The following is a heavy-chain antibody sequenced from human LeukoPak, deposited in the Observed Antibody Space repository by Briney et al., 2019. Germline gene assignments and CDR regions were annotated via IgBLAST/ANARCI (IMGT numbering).Heavy chain of an antibody. V-gene: IGHV3-30*02. J-gene: IGHJ4*02. CDR2: IRYDGSNK. Sequence: SGGSLRLSCAASGFTFSSYGMHWVRQAPGKGLEWVAFIRYDGSNKYYADSVKGRFTISRDNSKNTLYLQMNSLRAEDTAVYYCAKVRYDYVWGSYPYWGQGTLVTVSS. CDR3: AKVRYDYVWGSYPY. CDR1: GFTFSSYG. D-gene: IGHD3-16*02.